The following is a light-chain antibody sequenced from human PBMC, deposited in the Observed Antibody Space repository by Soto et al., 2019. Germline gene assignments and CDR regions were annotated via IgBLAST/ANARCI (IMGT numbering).Light chain of an antibody. CDR3: QQANSFPLT. CDR2: AAS. CDR1: LAISSW. Sequence: IQMPQSPSSVSASVGDRVTITCRASLAISSWLAWYQQKPGKAPNLLIYAASSLQSGVPSRFSGSGSGTDFTLTISSLQPEDFATYYCQQANSFPLTFGGGTKVDIK. V-gene: IGKV1-12*01. J-gene: IGKJ4*01.